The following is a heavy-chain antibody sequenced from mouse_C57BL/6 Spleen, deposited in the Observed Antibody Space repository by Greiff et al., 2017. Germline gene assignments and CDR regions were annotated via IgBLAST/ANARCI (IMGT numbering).Heavy chain of an antibody. J-gene: IGHJ3*01. V-gene: IGHV1-26*01. CDR2: TNPNNGGT. D-gene: IGHD1-3*01. Sequence: EVQLQQSGPELVKPGASVKISCKASGYTFTDYYMNWVKQRHGKRLEWIGDTNPNNGGTSYNQKFPGKATLTVDKSCITAYMEHRNLAFEDSADEYCTRWSKGSWFAYWGQGTLVTVSA. CDR1: GYTFTDYY. CDR3: TRWSKGSWFAY.